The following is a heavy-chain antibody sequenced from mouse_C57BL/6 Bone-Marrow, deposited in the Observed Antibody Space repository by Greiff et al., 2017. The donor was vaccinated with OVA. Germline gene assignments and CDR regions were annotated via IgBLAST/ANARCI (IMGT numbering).Heavy chain of an antibody. V-gene: IGHV5-6*01. CDR2: ISSGGSYT. CDR1: GFTFSSYG. D-gene: IGHD1-1*01. J-gene: IGHJ2*01. CDR3: ARHYYGSTYY. Sequence: EVHLVESGGDLVKPGGSLKLSCAASGFTFSSYGMSWVRQTPDKRLEWVATISSGGSYTYYPDSVKGRFTISRDNAKNTLYLKMSSLKSEDTAMYYCARHYYGSTYYWGQGTTLTVSS.